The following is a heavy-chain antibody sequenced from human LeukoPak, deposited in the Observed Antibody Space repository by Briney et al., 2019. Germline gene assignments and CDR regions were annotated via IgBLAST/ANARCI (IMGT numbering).Heavy chain of an antibody. CDR2: ISWNSGSI. V-gene: IGHV3-9*01. Sequence: GRSLRLSCAASGFTFDDYAMHWVRQAPGKGLEWVSGISWNSGSIGYADSVKGRFTISRDNAKNSLYLQMNSLRAEDTAVYYCARDLVLDRSGSYSPFDYWGQGTLVTVSS. J-gene: IGHJ4*02. D-gene: IGHD1-26*01. CDR1: GFTFDDYA. CDR3: ARDLVLDRSGSYSPFDY.